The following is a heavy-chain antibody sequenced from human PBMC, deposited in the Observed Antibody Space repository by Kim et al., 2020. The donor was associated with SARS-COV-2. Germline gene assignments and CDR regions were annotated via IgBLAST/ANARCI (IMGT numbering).Heavy chain of an antibody. V-gene: IGHV1-2*04. Sequence: ASVKVSCKASGYTFTGYYMHWVRQAPGQGLEWMGWINPNSGGTNYAQKFQGWVTMTRDTSISTAYMELSRLRSDDTAVYYCATGQGSGIYRGYDWDYYYGMDVWGQGTTVTVSS. D-gene: IGHD5-12*01. CDR3: ATGQGSGIYRGYDWDYYYGMDV. CDR2: INPNSGGT. CDR1: GYTFTGYY. J-gene: IGHJ6*02.